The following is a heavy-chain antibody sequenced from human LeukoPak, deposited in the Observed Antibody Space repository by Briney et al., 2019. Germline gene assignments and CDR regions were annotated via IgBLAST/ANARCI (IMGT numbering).Heavy chain of an antibody. CDR1: KFNFNSYG. CDR3: AVRYYGSGSRTLGY. D-gene: IGHD3-10*01. J-gene: IGHJ4*02. Sequence: GGSLRLSCTTSKFNFNSYGMTWVRQAPGKGLEWVSSISGSGGSTQYAASVQGRFTISRDNSKNTLYLQMNSLRAEDTAVYYCAVRYYGSGSRTLGYWGQGTLVTVSS. V-gene: IGHV3-23*01. CDR2: ISGSGGST.